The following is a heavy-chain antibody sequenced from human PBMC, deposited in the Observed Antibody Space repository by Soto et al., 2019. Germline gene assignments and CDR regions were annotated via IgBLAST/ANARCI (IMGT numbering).Heavy chain of an antibody. V-gene: IGHV3-48*01. CDR2: ISSSSSTI. CDR3: ARPPDDFWSWGDKPTPDDY. CDR1: GFTFSSYS. D-gene: IGHD3-3*01. J-gene: IGHJ4*02. Sequence: WGSLRLSCAASGFTFSSYSMNWVRQAPGKGLEWVSYISSSSSTIYYADSVKGRFTISRDNAKNSLYLQMNSLRAEDTAVYYCARPPDDFWSWGDKPTPDDYWGQGTLVTVSS.